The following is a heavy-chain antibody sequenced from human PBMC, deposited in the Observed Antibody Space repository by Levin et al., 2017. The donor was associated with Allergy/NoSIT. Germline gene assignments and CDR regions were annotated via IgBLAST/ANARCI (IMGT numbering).Heavy chain of an antibody. CDR3: AKDQSPHAEYIGY. CDR1: GFTFSNYG. Sequence: HTGGSLRLSCAASGFTFSNYGMHWVRQAPGKGLEWVAIISYDGSEKYYADSLKGRFTISRDNSRNTLYLQLNTLSAEDTAVYYCAKDQSPHAEYIGYWGQGALVTVSS. CDR2: ISYDGSEK. V-gene: IGHV3-30*18. J-gene: IGHJ4*02.